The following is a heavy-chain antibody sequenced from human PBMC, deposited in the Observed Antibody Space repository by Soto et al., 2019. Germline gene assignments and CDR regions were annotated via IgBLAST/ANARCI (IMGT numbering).Heavy chain of an antibody. CDR3: ARVEWELRVNYYDYGMDV. J-gene: IGHJ6*02. Sequence: SETLSLTCAVSGYSISSGYYWGWIRQPPGKGLEWIGSVFHSGNAYYNPSLKSRVTISVDTSKNQFSPKLSSVTAADTAVYYCARVEWELRVNYYDYGMDVWGQGTTVTVSS. D-gene: IGHD1-26*01. V-gene: IGHV4-38-2*01. CDR1: GYSISSGYY. CDR2: VFHSGNA.